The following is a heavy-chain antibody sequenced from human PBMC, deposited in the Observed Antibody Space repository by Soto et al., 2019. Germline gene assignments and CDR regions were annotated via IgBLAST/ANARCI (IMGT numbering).Heavy chain of an antibody. V-gene: IGHV4-30-4*01. D-gene: IGHD5-18*01. CDR1: GGSISSGDYY. CDR2: IYYSGST. J-gene: IGHJ6*02. CDR3: ARGYSYGYNYYGMDV. Sequence: PSETLSLTCTVSGGSISSGDYYWSWIRQPPGKGLEWIGYIYYSGSTYYNPSLKSRVTISVDTSKNQFSLKLSSVTAADTAVYYCARGYSYGYNYYGMDVWGQGTTVTVSS.